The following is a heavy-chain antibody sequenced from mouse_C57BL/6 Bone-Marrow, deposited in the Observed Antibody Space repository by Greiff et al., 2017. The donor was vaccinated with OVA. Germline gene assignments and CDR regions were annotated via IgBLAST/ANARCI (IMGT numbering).Heavy chain of an antibody. CDR1: GFTFSSYA. CDR3: ARDRYYYGSSSFAMDY. J-gene: IGHJ4*01. CDR2: ISDGGCST. V-gene: IGHV5-4*01. D-gene: IGHD1-1*01. Sequence: EVKLVESGGGLVKPGGSMKLSCAASGFTFSSYAMSWVRQTPEKKLEWVATISDGGCSTSYPDKEKGRFPISRDNAKNNLYLQMSHRKSEDTAMYYCARDRYYYGSSSFAMDYWGQGTAVTGSS.